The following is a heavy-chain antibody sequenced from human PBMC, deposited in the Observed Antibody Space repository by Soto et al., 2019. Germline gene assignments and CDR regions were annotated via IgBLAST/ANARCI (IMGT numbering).Heavy chain of an antibody. CDR3: AKSGEQQLVRATWFDP. CDR1: GFTFSSYA. J-gene: IGHJ5*02. V-gene: IGHV3-23*01. Sequence: GGSLRLSCAASGFTFSSYAMSWVRQAPGKGLEWVSAISGSGGSTYYADSVKGRFTISRDNSKNTLYLQMNSLRAEDTAVYYCAKSGEQQLVRATWFDPWGQGTLVTVSS. D-gene: IGHD6-13*01. CDR2: ISGSGGST.